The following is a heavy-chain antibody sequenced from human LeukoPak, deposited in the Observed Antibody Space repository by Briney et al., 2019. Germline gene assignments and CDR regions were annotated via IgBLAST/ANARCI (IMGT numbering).Heavy chain of an antibody. CDR3: ARNLGGDDYYFYGMDV. CDR2: IYTTGGT. D-gene: IGHD2-21*02. Sequence: SETLSLTCTVSGGSMSGYYWNWIRQPAGKGLEWIGRIYTTGGTNSNPSLKSRLIMSVDTSTNQFSLKMRFVTAADTAVYYCARNLGGDDYYFYGMDVWGQGATVTVSS. J-gene: IGHJ6*02. V-gene: IGHV4-4*07. CDR1: GGSMSGYY.